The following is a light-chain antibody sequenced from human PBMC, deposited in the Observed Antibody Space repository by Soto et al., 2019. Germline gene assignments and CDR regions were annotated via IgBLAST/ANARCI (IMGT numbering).Light chain of an antibody. J-gene: IGKJ1*01. CDR3: QQYNSYWT. CDR1: QSISSW. CDR2: DAS. Sequence: DLQMTQSPSTLSGYVGDRVTITCRASQSISSWLAWYQQKPGKAPKLLIYDASSLESGVPSRFSGSGSGTEFTLTISSLQPDDFATYYCQQYNSYWTFGQGTKVDIK. V-gene: IGKV1-5*01.